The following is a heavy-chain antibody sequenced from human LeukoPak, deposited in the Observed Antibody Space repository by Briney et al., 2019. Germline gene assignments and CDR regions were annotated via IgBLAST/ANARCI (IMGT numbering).Heavy chain of an antibody. D-gene: IGHD3-3*01. CDR3: ARRVGFGVVIPTPDYYYMDV. Sequence: GESLKISCKGSGYSFTSYWIGWVRQMPGKGLEWMGIIYPGDSDTRYSPSFQGQVTISADKSISTAYLQWSSLKASDTAMYYCARRVGFGVVIPTPDYYYMDVWGKGTTVTVSS. CDR2: IYPGDSDT. J-gene: IGHJ6*03. V-gene: IGHV5-51*01. CDR1: GYSFTSYW.